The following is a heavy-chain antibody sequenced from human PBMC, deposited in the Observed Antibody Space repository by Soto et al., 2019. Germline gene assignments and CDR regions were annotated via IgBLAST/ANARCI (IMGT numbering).Heavy chain of an antibody. D-gene: IGHD6-6*01. Sequence: ASVKVSCKASGGTFSSYAIRWVREAPGQGLEWMGGLIPIFGTANYAQKFQGRVTITADESTSTAYMELSSLRPEDTAVYSCARAVAYSSSSGWFDPWGQGTLVTVSS. CDR1: GGTFSSYA. V-gene: IGHV1-69*13. CDR2: LIPIFGTA. J-gene: IGHJ5*02. CDR3: ARAVAYSSSSGWFDP.